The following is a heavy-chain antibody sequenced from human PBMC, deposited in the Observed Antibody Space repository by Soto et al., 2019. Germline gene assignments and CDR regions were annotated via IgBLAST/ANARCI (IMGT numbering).Heavy chain of an antibody. V-gene: IGHV1-24*01. D-gene: IGHD1-26*01. J-gene: IGHJ4*02. Sequence: ASVKVSCKVSGYTLTELSMHWVRQAPGKGLEWMGGFDPEDGETIYAQKFQGRVTMTEDTSTDTAYMELSSLRSEDTAVYYCATAPDSIVGAKKTDYWGQGTLVTVSS. CDR3: ATAPDSIVGAKKTDY. CDR2: FDPEDGET. CDR1: GYTLTELS.